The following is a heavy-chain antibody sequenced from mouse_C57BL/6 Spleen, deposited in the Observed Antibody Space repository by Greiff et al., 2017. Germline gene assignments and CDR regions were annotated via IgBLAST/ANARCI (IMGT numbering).Heavy chain of an antibody. CDR1: GYSFTGYY. Sequence: VQLQQSGPELVKPGASVKISCKASGYSFTGYYMNWVKQSPEKSLEWIGEINPSTGGTTYNQKFKAKATLTVDKSSSTAYMQLKSLTSEDSAVXYCAREGGYYGSSYYFDYWGQGTTLTVSS. J-gene: IGHJ2*01. D-gene: IGHD1-1*01. V-gene: IGHV1-42*01. CDR2: INPSTGGT. CDR3: AREGGYYGSSYYFDY.